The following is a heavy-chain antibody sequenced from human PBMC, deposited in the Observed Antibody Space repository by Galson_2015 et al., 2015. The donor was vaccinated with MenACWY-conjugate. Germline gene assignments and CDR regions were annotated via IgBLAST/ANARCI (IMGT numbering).Heavy chain of an antibody. V-gene: IGHV5-51*01. CDR3: ARHPPGGRGMDV. CDR2: ISPIDSKT. D-gene: IGHD1-26*01. J-gene: IGHJ6*02. Sequence: SGAEVKKPGESLKISCKASGYNFITYWIGWVRQVPGKGLEWVGLISPIDSKTRYSPAFEGRVTISADNSITTAYLQWNSLQASDTAMYCCARHPPGGRGMDVWGHGTTVTVSS. CDR1: GYNFITYW.